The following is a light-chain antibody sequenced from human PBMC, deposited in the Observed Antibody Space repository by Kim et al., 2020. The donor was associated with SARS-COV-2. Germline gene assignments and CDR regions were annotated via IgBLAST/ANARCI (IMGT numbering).Light chain of an antibody. CDR1: RLRSYY. Sequence: GQTVRITCQGDRLRSYYASWYQQKPGQAPVLVIYGKNNRPSGIPDRFSGSSSGNTASLTITGAQAEDEADYYCNSRDSSGNHSWVFGGGTQLTVL. CDR2: GKN. J-gene: IGLJ3*02. V-gene: IGLV3-19*01. CDR3: NSRDSSGNHSWV.